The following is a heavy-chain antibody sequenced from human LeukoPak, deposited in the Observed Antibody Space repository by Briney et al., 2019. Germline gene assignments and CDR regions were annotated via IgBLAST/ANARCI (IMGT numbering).Heavy chain of an antibody. Sequence: GGSLRLSCTSSGFIFSSHWMNWVRQAPGKGPEWVANIKYDGSGQYYVDSVKGRFSISRDNTKNLLYLQMNSLRVEDTAVYYCARDYGWSFANWGQGTLVTVSS. J-gene: IGHJ4*02. V-gene: IGHV3-7*03. CDR2: IKYDGSGQ. D-gene: IGHD3-10*01. CDR3: ARDYGWSFAN. CDR1: GFIFSSHW.